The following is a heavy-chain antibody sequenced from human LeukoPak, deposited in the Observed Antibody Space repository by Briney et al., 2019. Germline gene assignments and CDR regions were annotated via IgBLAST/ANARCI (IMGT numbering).Heavy chain of an antibody. CDR1: GFTFSSYG. J-gene: IGHJ4*02. CDR3: AKDLDYYDSSGYGPGY. CDR2: IWYDGSNK. D-gene: IGHD3-22*01. Sequence: PGGSLRLSCAASGFTFSSYGMHWVRQAPGKGLEWVALIWYDGSNKYYADSVKGRFTISRDNSKNTLYLQMNSLRAEDTAVYYCAKDLDYYDSSGYGPGYWGQGTLVTVSS. V-gene: IGHV3-30*02.